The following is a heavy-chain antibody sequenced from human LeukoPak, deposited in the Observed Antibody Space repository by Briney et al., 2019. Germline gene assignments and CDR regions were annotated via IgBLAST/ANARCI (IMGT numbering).Heavy chain of an antibody. CDR3: ARDRDNVAGTRGYFDY. V-gene: IGHV3-21*01. CDR1: GFTFSGYS. J-gene: IGHJ4*02. Sequence: PGGSLRLSCAASGFTFSGYSMNWVRQAPGKGLEWVLCISGSSSYIYSADSVKGRFTISRHNAKNSLYLQMNSLRAEDTAVYYCARDRDNVAGTRGYFDYWGQGTLVTVSS. CDR2: ISGSSSYI. D-gene: IGHD6-19*01.